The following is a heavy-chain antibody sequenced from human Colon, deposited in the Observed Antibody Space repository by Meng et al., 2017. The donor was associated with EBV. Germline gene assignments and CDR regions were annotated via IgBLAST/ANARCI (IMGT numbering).Heavy chain of an antibody. CDR2: IYRGGGT. CDR1: VGSISTSDG. V-gene: IGHV4-4*02. D-gene: IGHD2-2*01. CDR3: ARVRVIPAAVGFDY. J-gene: IGHJ4*02. Sequence: QRDLGLFQVAPSGTLPLTCVVSVGSISTSDGWSWVRQPPGKGLEWIGEIYRGGGTNYNPSFKSRVTISVDTSTNHFSLKLSYVTAADTVVYYCARVRVIPAAVGFDYWGQGTLVTVSS.